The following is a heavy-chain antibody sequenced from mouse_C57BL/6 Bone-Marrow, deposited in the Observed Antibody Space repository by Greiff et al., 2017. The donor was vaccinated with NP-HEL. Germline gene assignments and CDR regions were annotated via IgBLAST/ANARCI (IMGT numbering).Heavy chain of an antibody. CDR2: IYPGDGDT. D-gene: IGHD2-10*02. CDR1: GYAFSSSW. J-gene: IGHJ3*01. Sequence: QVQLQQSGPELVKPGASVKISCKASGYAFSSSWMNWVKQRPGKGLEWIGRIYPGDGDTNYNGKFKGKATLTADKSSSTAYMQLSSLTSDDSAVYFCARGYGNYYWFAYWGQGTLVTVSA. V-gene: IGHV1-82*01. CDR3: ARGYGNYYWFAY.